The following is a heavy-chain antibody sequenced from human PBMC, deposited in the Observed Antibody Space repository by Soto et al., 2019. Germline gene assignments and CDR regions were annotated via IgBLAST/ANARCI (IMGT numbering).Heavy chain of an antibody. CDR2: IYPGDSDT. J-gene: IGHJ4*01. Sequence: GEALKISFQCSVYSFSSYWMGWLRQVPGKGLEWMGNIYPGDSDTRYNPSFQGQVTISIDKSINTAYLQWSSLRASDTAMYYCARPYGGNSPLFDYWGQGTLVTVSS. D-gene: IGHD2-21*02. CDR3: ARPYGGNSPLFDY. V-gene: IGHV5-51*01. CDR1: VYSFSSYW.